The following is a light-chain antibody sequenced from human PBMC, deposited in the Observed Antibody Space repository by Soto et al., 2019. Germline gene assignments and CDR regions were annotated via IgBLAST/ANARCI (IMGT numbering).Light chain of an antibody. V-gene: IGLV1-47*01. CDR1: ISNIATNY. Sequence: QSVLTQPPSVSGTPGQRVTISCSGGISNIATNYVHWFQQLPGTAPKVLSNRDNQRPSRVPDRFSGSKSGTSASLAISRLRSEDEAEYYCAAWDDTVRSYVFGTGTKLTVL. CDR3: AAWDDTVRSYV. CDR2: RDN. J-gene: IGLJ1*01.